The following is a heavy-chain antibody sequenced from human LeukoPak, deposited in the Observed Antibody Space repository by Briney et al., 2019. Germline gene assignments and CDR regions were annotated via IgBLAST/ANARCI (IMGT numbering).Heavy chain of an antibody. Sequence: GGSLRLSCAASGFTFSSYWMSWVRQAPGKGLEWVANIRQDGSEKYYVDSVKGRFTISRDNAKNSLYLQMDSLRAEDTAVYYCARNLYSGSSGRWGQGTLVTVSS. D-gene: IGHD1-26*01. J-gene: IGHJ4*02. V-gene: IGHV3-7*01. CDR2: IRQDGSEK. CDR3: ARNLYSGSSGR. CDR1: GFTFSSYW.